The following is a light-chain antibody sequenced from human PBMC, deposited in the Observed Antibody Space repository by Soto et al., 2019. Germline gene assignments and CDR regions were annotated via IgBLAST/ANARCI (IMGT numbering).Light chain of an antibody. CDR1: QGIRND. Sequence: AIQMTQSPSSLSASVGDRVTITCRASQGIRNDLGWYQQRPGKAPKLLTYKASSLESGVPSRFSGSGSGTDFTLTISSLQPEDFATYYCQQLNSYPITFGQGTRLEIK. J-gene: IGKJ5*01. CDR3: QQLNSYPIT. CDR2: KAS. V-gene: IGKV1-13*02.